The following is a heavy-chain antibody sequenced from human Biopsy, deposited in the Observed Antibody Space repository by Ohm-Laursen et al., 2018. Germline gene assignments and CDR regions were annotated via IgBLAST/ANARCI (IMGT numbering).Heavy chain of an antibody. CDR1: GGYISHYY. D-gene: IGHD3-10*01. CDR3: ARAPPLIRGVVESWFDP. CDR2: IYITGET. J-gene: IGHJ5*02. Sequence: GTLSLTCTVSGGYISHYYWTWIRQPAGQGLEWIGRIYITGETDYNPSLKSRVTMSVDSSKKQFSLKLRSVTAADTAIYYCARAPPLIRGVVESWFDPWGQGILVTVSS. V-gene: IGHV4-4*07.